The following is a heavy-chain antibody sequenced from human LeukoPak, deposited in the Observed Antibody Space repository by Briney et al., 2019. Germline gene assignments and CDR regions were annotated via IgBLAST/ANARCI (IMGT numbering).Heavy chain of an antibody. CDR3: AKASEYYYDSSGSDFDY. Sequence: LSLTCTVSGGSISSGSYYWSWIRQPAGKGLEWVSAISGSGGSTYYADSVKGRFTISRDNSKNTLYLQMNSLRAEDTAVYYCAKASEYYYDSSGSDFDYWGQGTLVTVSS. CDR2: ISGSGGST. J-gene: IGHJ4*02. CDR1: GGSISSGSYY. V-gene: IGHV3-23*01. D-gene: IGHD3-22*01.